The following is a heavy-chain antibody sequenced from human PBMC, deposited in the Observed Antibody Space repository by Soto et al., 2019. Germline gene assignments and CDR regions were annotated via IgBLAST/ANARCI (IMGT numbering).Heavy chain of an antibody. CDR1: GFTVSSNY. Sequence: PGGSLRLSCAASGFTVSSNYMSWVRQAPGKGLEWVSVIYSGGSTYYADSVKGRFTISRDNSKNTLYLQMNSLRAEDTAVYYCARDPYSGSSPYYYYGMDVWGQGTTVTV. V-gene: IGHV3-53*01. D-gene: IGHD1-26*01. CDR3: ARDPYSGSSPYYYYGMDV. J-gene: IGHJ6*02. CDR2: IYSGGST.